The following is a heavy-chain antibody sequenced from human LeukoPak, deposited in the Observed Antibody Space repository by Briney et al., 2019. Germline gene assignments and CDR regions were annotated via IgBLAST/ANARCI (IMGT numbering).Heavy chain of an antibody. Sequence: PGGSLRLSCAASGFTFSTYAFNWVREAPGKGVEWVSFIRASGGDTFYADSVKGRFTISRDNSKNTLYLQMNSLRAEDTAMYYCARCARTPGGGSGWCNWFDPWGQGTLVTVSS. V-gene: IGHV3-23*01. CDR3: ARCARTPGGGSGWCNWFDP. J-gene: IGHJ5*02. D-gene: IGHD6-19*01. CDR1: GFTFSTYA. CDR2: IRASGGDT.